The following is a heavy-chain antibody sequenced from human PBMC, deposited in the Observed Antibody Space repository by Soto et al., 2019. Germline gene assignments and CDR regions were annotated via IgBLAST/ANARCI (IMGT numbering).Heavy chain of an antibody. Sequence: GGSLRLSCAASRLTFSDSAIHWVRQASGKGLEWIGRIRSKSNNYATTYAASVKGRFTISRDDSRNTAFLQMNSLKPEDTAVYYCAKLFTTVIRMDVWGKGTTVTVSS. CDR3: AKLFTTVIRMDV. CDR2: IRSKSNNYAT. V-gene: IGHV3-73*01. J-gene: IGHJ6*03. CDR1: RLTFSDSA. D-gene: IGHD4-17*01.